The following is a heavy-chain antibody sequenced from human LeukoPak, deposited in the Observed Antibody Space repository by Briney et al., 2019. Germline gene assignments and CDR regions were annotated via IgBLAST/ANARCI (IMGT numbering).Heavy chain of an antibody. J-gene: IGHJ6*02. CDR1: GFTFSTYG. Sequence: PGRSLRLSCEASGFTFSTYGMHWVRQAPGKGLEWVAVIWYDGSNKNYADSVKGRFTISRDNSKNTLYPQMNSLRAEDTAVYYCARGGRTTWHGMDVWGQGTTVTVSS. D-gene: IGHD4-17*01. CDR2: IWYDGSNK. V-gene: IGHV3-33*01. CDR3: ARGGRTTWHGMDV.